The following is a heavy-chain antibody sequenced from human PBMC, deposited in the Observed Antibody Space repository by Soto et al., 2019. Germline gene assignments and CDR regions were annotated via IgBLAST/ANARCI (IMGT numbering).Heavy chain of an antibody. J-gene: IGHJ3*02. CDR1: GGSISISSYY. Sequence: QLQLQESGPGLVKPSETLSLTCTVSGGSISISSYYWGWIRQPPGKGLEWIGSIYYSGSTYYNPSLKSRVTLSVDPSKNHFSLKLSSVNAAETGVYYCGNPPPLWFGKLFAAFDIWGQGTMVTVSS. CDR2: IYYSGST. D-gene: IGHD3-10*01. CDR3: GNPPPLWFGKLFAAFDI. V-gene: IGHV4-39*01.